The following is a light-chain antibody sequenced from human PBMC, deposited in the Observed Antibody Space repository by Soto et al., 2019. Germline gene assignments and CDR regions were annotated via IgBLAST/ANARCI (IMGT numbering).Light chain of an antibody. Sequence: EIVLTQSPGTLPLSPGERATLSCRVSQSVSSNYLAWYQQKPGQAPRLLVYGASSRATDSPDRFSGSGSGTDFTLTISRLEPEDFAVYYCQQYGSSPYTFGQGTKLEIK. CDR3: QQYGSSPYT. CDR1: QSVSSNY. J-gene: IGKJ2*01. CDR2: GAS. V-gene: IGKV3-20*01.